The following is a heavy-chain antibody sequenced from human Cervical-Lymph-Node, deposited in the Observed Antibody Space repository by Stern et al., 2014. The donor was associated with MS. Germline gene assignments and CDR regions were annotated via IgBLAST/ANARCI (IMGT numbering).Heavy chain of an antibody. D-gene: IGHD3-3*01. CDR3: ARGPKFGAFDI. V-gene: IGHV1-2*06. Sequence: VQLVQSGAEVRKPGASVNVSCKTSGYTFTDNFMYWVRQAPGQGLEWKGRINPKSGRTDYAERVQDRLHLTRDTSISTVYMEVYRRTSDDTAVYYCARGPKFGAFDIWGQGTMVSVST. CDR1: GYTFTDNF. J-gene: IGHJ3*02. CDR2: INPKSGRT.